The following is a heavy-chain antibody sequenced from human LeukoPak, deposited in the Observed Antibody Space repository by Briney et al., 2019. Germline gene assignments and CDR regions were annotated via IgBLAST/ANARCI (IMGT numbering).Heavy chain of an antibody. V-gene: IGHV4-38-2*01. Sequence: SETLSLTCAVSGYSISSGYYGGWIRQPPGKGLERIGSIYHSGSTYYNPSLKSRVTISVDTSKTQFSLKLSSVTAADTAVYYCARHDYSNPLDYWGQGTLVTVSS. CDR3: ARHDYSNPLDY. D-gene: IGHD4-11*01. J-gene: IGHJ4*02. CDR1: GYSISSGYY. CDR2: IYHSGST.